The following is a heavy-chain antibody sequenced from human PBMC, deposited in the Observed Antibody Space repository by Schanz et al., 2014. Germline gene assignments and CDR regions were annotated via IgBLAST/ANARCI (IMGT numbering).Heavy chain of an antibody. CDR1: GFTFSRFG. Sequence: ESGGGVVRPGRSLRLSCATSGFTFSRFGMHWVRQSPGKGPEWVALVWSDGNTKYYVDSVKGRFTISRDNSMNTLHLQMDGLRVEDTAVYYCARDAVALVPEYFMDVWGKGTPVTVSS. D-gene: IGHD2-15*01. V-gene: IGHV3-33*01. J-gene: IGHJ6*03. CDR2: VWSDGNTK. CDR3: ARDAVALVPEYFMDV.